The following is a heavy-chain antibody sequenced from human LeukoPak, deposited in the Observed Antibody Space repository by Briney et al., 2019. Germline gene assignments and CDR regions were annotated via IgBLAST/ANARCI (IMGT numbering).Heavy chain of an antibody. Sequence: SETLSLTCAVSGYSISSGHYWGWIRQPPGKGLEWIGSIYYSGSTYYNPSLKSRVTLSVDTFKNQFSLKLSSMTAADTAVYYCARSPDTAMIDYWGQGTLVTVSS. CDR3: ARSPDTAMIDY. CDR1: GYSISSGHY. J-gene: IGHJ4*02. CDR2: IYYSGST. V-gene: IGHV4-38-2*01. D-gene: IGHD5-18*01.